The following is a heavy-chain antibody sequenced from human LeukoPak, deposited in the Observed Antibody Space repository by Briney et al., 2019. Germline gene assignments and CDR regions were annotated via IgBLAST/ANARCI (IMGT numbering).Heavy chain of an antibody. J-gene: IGHJ4*02. Sequence: ASVKVSCKASGFTFTSYDIYWVRQASGQGLEWMGWISAYNGNTNYAQKLQGRVTMTTDTSTSTAYMELRSLRSDDTAVYYCARIPYYDSSGYPMAVDYWGQGTLVTVSS. CDR1: GFTFTSYD. D-gene: IGHD3-22*01. CDR3: ARIPYYDSSGYPMAVDY. CDR2: ISAYNGNT. V-gene: IGHV1-18*01.